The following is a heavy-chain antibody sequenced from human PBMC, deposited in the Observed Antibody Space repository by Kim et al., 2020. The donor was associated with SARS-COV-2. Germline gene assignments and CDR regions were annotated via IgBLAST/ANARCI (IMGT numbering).Heavy chain of an antibody. Sequence: GGSLRLSCAASGFTFSSYSMNWVRQAPGKGLEWVSYISSSSTIYYADSVKGRFTISRDNAKNSLYLQMNSLRDEDTAVYYCAREDSSGYRTGYYYGMDVWGQGTTVTVSS. D-gene: IGHD3-22*01. J-gene: IGHJ6*02. CDR1: GFTFSSYS. CDR2: ISSSSTI. CDR3: AREDSSGYRTGYYYGMDV. V-gene: IGHV3-48*02.